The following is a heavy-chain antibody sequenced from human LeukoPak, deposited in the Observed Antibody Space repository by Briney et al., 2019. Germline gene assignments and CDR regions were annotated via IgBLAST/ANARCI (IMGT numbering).Heavy chain of an antibody. CDR1: GFTFSSYA. Sequence: PGGSLRLSCAASGFTFSSYAMSWVRQAPGKGLEGVSDINGSGGTTYYADSVKGRFTISRDNAKNTMYLQMNSLTAEDTAVYFCALSVSGTLINWGQGTLVTVSS. CDR2: INGSGGTT. CDR3: ALSVSGTLIN. V-gene: IGHV3-23*01. D-gene: IGHD6-19*01. J-gene: IGHJ4*02.